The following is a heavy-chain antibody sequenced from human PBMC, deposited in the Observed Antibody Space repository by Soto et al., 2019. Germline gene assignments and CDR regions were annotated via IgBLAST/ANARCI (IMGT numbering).Heavy chain of an antibody. J-gene: IGHJ3*02. Sequence: EVQVLESGGGLVQPGGSLRLSCEGSGFTVSSYAMPWIRQAPGKGPEWVSTVTADGGTYYADAVKSRLAMSRDTSGNIPYLQMNCMGAEDTPAYYLAPHVSGSGGSWQYDAFASRCQGTMCTVSS. V-gene: IGHV3-23*01. CDR1: GFTVSSYA. D-gene: IGHD2-15*01. CDR2: VTADGGT. CDR3: APHVSGSGGSWQYDAFAS.